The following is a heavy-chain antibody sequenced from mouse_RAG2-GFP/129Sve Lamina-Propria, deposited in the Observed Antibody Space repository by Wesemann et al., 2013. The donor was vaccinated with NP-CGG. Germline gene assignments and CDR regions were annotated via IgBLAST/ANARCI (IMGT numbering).Heavy chain of an antibody. Sequence: SVKLSCKASGYTFTSYWMHWVKQRPGQGLEWIGEIDPSDSYTNYNQKFKGKATLTADKSSSTVYMELSRLTSEDSAVYFCARHEDYYGSSYTYWGQGTLVTVSA. J-gene: IGHJ3*01. V-gene: IGHV1-69*02. D-gene: IGHD1-1*01. CDR3: ARHEDYYGSSYTY. CDR1: GYTFTSYW. CDR2: IDPSDSYT.